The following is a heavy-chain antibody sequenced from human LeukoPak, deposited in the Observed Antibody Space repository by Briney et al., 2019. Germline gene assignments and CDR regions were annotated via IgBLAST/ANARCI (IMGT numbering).Heavy chain of an antibody. CDR2: IVVGSGNT. CDR1: GFTFTSSA. D-gene: IGHD5-18*01. Sequence: GTSVKVSCKASGFTFTSSAMQWVRQARGQRLEWIGWIVVGSGNTNYAQKFQERVTITRDMSTSTAYMELSSLRSEDTAVYYCAAVTRGDTAMVPPDYWGQGTLVTVSS. V-gene: IGHV1-58*02. CDR3: AAVTRGDTAMVPPDY. J-gene: IGHJ4*02.